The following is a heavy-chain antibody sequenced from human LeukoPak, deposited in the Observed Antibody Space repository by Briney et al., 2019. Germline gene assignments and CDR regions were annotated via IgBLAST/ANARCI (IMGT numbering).Heavy chain of an antibody. CDR2: IYSAGST. CDR1: GFTVSSSY. D-gene: IGHD4-17*01. Sequence: PGGSLRLSCAASGFTVSSSYMSWVRQAPGKGLEWVSLIYSAGSTYYADSVKGRFTISRDNSKSTLYLQMNSLRAEDTAVYYCARDRLRSYYYYYGMDVWGQGTTVTVSS. J-gene: IGHJ6*02. CDR3: ARDRLRSYYYYYGMDV. V-gene: IGHV3-66*01.